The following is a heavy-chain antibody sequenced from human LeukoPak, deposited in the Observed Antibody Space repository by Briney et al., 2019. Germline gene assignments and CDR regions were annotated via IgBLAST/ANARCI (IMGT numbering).Heavy chain of an antibody. Sequence: GGSLRLSCAASGFSFSSFSMTWVRQAPGKGLECVSGINWNGGSTFYADSVKGRFTISRDNARNALYLQMNSLTAEDTALYHCARDRSYGSFDYWGQGTLVTVSS. CDR1: GFSFSSFS. V-gene: IGHV3-20*01. D-gene: IGHD5-18*01. CDR2: INWNGGST. J-gene: IGHJ4*02. CDR3: ARDRSYGSFDY.